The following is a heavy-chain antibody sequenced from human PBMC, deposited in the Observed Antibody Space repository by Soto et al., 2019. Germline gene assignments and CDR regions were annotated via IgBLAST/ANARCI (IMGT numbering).Heavy chain of an antibody. CDR3: ARGHYYYGMDV. CDR2: IYYSGTT. Sequence: NLSETLSLTCTVSNGSVSSGTYSWSWVRQPPGKGLEWIGYIYYSGTTYYTPSLKSRLTMSMDRANDHFSLNLTSVTAADTAVYFCARGHYYYGMDVWGQGITVTVSS. V-gene: IGHV4-30-2*01. CDR1: NGSVSSGTYS. J-gene: IGHJ6*02.